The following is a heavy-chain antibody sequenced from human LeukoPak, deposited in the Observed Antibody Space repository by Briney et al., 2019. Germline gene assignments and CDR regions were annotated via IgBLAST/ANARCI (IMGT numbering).Heavy chain of an antibody. Sequence: AGGSLRLSCAASGFTSSDYWMHWVRQAPGKGLEWVANIKQDGSEKNYVASVKGRFTIFRDNAKNSLYLQMNSLRAEDTALYYCARGRWAPFDCWGQGTLVAVSS. CDR2: IKQDGSEK. V-gene: IGHV3-7*01. CDR3: ARGRWAPFDC. J-gene: IGHJ4*02. D-gene: IGHD6-13*01. CDR1: GFTSSDYW.